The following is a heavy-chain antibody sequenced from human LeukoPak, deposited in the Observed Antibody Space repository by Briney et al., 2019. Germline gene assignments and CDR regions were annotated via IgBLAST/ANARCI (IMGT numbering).Heavy chain of an antibody. D-gene: IGHD3-22*01. V-gene: IGHV3-33*01. Sequence: GGSLRLSCAASGFTFSSYGMHWVRQAPGKGLEWVAVIWYDGSNKYYADSVKGRFTISRDNSKNTLYLQMNSLRAEDTAVYYCARPANYYDSSGLDIWGQGTMATVSS. CDR2: IWYDGSNK. CDR1: GFTFSSYG. J-gene: IGHJ3*02. CDR3: ARPANYYDSSGLDI.